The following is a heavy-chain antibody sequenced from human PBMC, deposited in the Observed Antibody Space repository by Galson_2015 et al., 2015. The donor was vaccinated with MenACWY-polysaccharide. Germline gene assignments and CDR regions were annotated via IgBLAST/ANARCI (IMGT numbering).Heavy chain of an antibody. V-gene: IGHV3-7*01. CDR1: GFTFSPYW. J-gene: IGHJ4*02. CDR2: INPDGGEK. D-gene: IGHD5-18*01. Sequence: SLRLSCAASGFTFSPYWMSWVRQAPGKGLEWVANINPDGGEKYYVDSLKGRFTISRDNAKNSLYLQMNSLRAEDTAVYYCARFGYSCGIDYWGQGTLVTVSS. CDR3: ARFGYSCGIDY.